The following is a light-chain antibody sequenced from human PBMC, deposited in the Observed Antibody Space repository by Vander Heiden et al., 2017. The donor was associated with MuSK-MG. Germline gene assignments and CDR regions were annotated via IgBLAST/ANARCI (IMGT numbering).Light chain of an antibody. CDR3: AAWDDSLNVVV. V-gene: IGLV1-44*01. CDR2: SNN. J-gene: IGLJ2*01. CDR1: SSNIGSNT. Sequence: QSVLTQPLSASGTPGQRGTISCSGSSSNIGSNTVHWYQQLPGTAPKLLIYSNNQRPSGVPDRISGSKSGTSASLAISGLQSEDEADYYCAAWDDSLNVVVFGGGTKLTVL.